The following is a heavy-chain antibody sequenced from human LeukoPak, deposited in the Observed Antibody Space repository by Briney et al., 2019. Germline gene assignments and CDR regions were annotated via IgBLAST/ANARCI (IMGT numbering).Heavy chain of an antibody. CDR1: GVSISSSSYY. V-gene: IGHV4-39*01. Sequence: SETLSLTCTVSGVSISSSSYYWGWIRQPPGKGLEWIGSIYYSGSTYYNPSLKSRVTISVDTSKNQFSLKLSSVTAADTAVYYCARGNIVVVPAAPDSYYYYGMDVWGQGTTVTVSS. J-gene: IGHJ6*02. CDR3: ARGNIVVVPAAPDSYYYYGMDV. CDR2: IYYSGST. D-gene: IGHD2-2*01.